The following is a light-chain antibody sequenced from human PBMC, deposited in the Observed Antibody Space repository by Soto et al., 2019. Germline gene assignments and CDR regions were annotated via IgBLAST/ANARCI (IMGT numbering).Light chain of an antibody. CDR1: SSDVGSYNL. Sequence: QSALTQPASVSGSPGQSITISCTGTSSDVGSYNLVSWYQQHPGKAPKLMIYEGIKRPSGVSNRFSGSKAGNTASLTISGLQAEDEAAYYCCSYAGSSPLWVFGGGTKRTFL. CDR3: CSYAGSSPLWV. J-gene: IGLJ3*02. V-gene: IGLV2-23*01. CDR2: EGI.